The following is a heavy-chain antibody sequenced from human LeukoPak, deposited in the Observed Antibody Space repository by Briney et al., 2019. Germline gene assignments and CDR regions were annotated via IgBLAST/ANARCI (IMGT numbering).Heavy chain of an antibody. D-gene: IGHD3-10*01. CDR2: ISSSSTYI. V-gene: IGHV3-21*01. J-gene: IGHJ4*02. CDR3: ARDRSPGNFDY. Sequence: GGSLRLSCAASGFTFSSYGMSWVRQAPGKGLEWVSSISSSSTYINYADSVKGRFTISRDNAKNSLYLQMNSLRAEDTAVYYCARDRSPGNFDYWGQGTLVTVSS. CDR1: GFTFSSYG.